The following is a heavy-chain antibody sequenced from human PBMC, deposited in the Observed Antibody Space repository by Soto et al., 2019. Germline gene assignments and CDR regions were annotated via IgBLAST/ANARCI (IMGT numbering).Heavy chain of an antibody. CDR3: AKDNFHCGDECYNYYGLDV. Sequence: VGSLRLSCASSVFTFSAYDMHCVRHSPGKWLEWVALISYDGSKNDYADSAKGRFTISRDKSKNTLYLQMNSLRPEDTAVYYCAKDNFHCGDECYNYYGLDVWGQGTTVTVSS. CDR1: VFTFSAYD. CDR2: ISYDGSKN. V-gene: IGHV3-30*18. J-gene: IGHJ6*02. D-gene: IGHD2-21*01.